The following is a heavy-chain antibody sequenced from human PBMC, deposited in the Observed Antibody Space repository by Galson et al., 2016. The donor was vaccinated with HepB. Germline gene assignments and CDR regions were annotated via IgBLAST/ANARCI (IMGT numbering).Heavy chain of an antibody. D-gene: IGHD6-19*01. V-gene: IGHV3-43*01. CDR2: VSWDATTI. J-gene: IGHJ5*02. CDR3: ARAGSGWSRPHNWHDP. Sequence: SLRLSCAASGFTFDDYTMHWVRQAPGKGLEWVSLVSWDATTIYYADSVKGRFTISRDNSKNSLYLQMNSLTSEDTALYYCARAGSGWSRPHNWHDPWGQGTLVTVSS. CDR1: GFTFDDYT.